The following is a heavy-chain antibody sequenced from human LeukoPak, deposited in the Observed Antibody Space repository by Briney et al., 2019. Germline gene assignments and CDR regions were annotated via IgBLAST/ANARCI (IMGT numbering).Heavy chain of an antibody. D-gene: IGHD3-16*01. V-gene: IGHV3-30*02. CDR3: ARDLPGGAKAFNI. J-gene: IGHJ3*02. CDR2: IRYDESVK. CDR1: GFSFSGSG. Sequence: GGSLRLSCAASGFSFSGSGMHWVRQSPGKGPEWVAFIRYDESVKSYANSVKGRFTGSRDNSKNTLFLQTNNLRAEDTAVYYCARDLPGGAKAFNIWGLGTMVIVSS.